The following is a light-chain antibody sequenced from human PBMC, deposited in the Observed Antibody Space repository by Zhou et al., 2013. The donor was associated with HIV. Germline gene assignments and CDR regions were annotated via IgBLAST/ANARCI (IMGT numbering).Light chain of an antibody. Sequence: EIVMTQSPATLSVSPGERATLSCRASQSLSGDLAWYQQKPGRAPRLLIYGASTRATGIPARFSGSGSGTEFTLTISSMQSEDFAVYYCQQHNNWPLTFGGGTKVEIK. CDR3: QQHNNWPLT. CDR2: GAS. V-gene: IGKV3-15*01. CDR1: QSLSGD. J-gene: IGKJ4*01.